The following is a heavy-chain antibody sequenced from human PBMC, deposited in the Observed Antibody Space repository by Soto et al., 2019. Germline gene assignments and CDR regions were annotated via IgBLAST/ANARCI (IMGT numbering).Heavy chain of an antibody. J-gene: IGHJ3*02. CDR1: GFSISSFA. V-gene: IGHV3-23*01. D-gene: IGHD5-18*01. CDR2: ISGSGGST. CDR3: AKDHLSYGDAFDI. Sequence: PGGSLRLSCAASGFSISSFAMNWVRQAPGKGLEWVSIISGSGGSTYYADSVKGRFTISRDNSKNTLYLQMNSLRAEDTAVYYWAKDHLSYGDAFDIWAQGTLVTVSS.